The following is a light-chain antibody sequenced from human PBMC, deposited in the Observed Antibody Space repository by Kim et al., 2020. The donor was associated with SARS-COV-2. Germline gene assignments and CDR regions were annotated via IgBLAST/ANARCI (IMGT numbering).Light chain of an antibody. CDR3: QQYYNYPRT. J-gene: IGKJ4*01. V-gene: IGKV1-16*02. Sequence: DIQMTQSPSSLSASVGDRVTITCRASQSITTSLAWFQQKPGKAPKSLIYAASNLQSGVPSKFSGSGSGTDFTLTINTLQPEDFATYYCQQYYNYPRTFGGGTKVDIK. CDR1: QSITTS. CDR2: AAS.